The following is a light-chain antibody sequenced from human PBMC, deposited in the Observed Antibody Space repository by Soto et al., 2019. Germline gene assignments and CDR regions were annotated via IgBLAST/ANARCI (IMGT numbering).Light chain of an antibody. CDR2: AAS. Sequence: DIQLPPSTSSLFASVGDRVTITCRASQSISSYLNWYQQKPGKAPKLLIYAASSVQSGVPSRFSGSGSGTDFTLTISSLQPEDFATYYCQHGYSTPVTFGQGTKVDI. J-gene: IGKJ2*01. V-gene: IGKV1-39*01. CDR3: QHGYSTPVT. CDR1: QSISSY.